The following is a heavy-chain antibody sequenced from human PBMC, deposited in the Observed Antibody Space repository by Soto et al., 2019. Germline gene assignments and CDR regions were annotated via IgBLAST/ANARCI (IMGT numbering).Heavy chain of an antibody. CDR1: GFTFNTYD. Sequence: EVQLLESGGGLVQPGGSLRLSCAASGFTFNTYDMSWVRQAPGTGLEWVSSIATTGETTFYADSVRGRFTISRDNSKNTLFLQINTLRADDTAIYYCVRHWSGWGHGTLVTVSS. D-gene: IGHD3-3*01. CDR3: VRHWSG. CDR2: IATTGETT. J-gene: IGHJ4*01. V-gene: IGHV3-23*01.